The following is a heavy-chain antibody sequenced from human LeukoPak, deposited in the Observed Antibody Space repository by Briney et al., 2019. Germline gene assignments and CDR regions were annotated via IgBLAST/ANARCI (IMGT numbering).Heavy chain of an antibody. CDR2: FYPGDSDA. V-gene: IGHV5-51*01. Sequence: GESLKISCKGSGYRFTSYWIGWGRQMPGKGVELMAIFYPGDSDATYSPSLEGHVTISVDKSISTAYLQWGSLKASDTAMYYCARSPIAVAGSPLYFDSWGQGTLVTVSS. J-gene: IGHJ4*02. CDR1: GYRFTSYW. CDR3: ARSPIAVAGSPLYFDS. D-gene: IGHD6-19*01.